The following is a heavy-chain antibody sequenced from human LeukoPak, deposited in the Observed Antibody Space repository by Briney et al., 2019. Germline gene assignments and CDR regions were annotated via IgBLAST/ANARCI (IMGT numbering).Heavy chain of an antibody. CDR2: IYTSGST. J-gene: IGHJ4*02. Sequence: PSETLSLTCTVSGVSISSYWWTWIRQPAGKGLECIGRIYTSGSTNYNPSLESRVTMSVDTSKNQFSLKLSSVTAADTALYYCVRETGSGSYDYCGQGTLVTVSS. CDR1: GVSISSYW. V-gene: IGHV4-4*07. CDR3: VRETGSGSYDY. D-gene: IGHD3-10*01.